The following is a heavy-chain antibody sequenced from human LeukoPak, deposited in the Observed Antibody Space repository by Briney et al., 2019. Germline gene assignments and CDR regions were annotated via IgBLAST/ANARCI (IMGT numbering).Heavy chain of an antibody. CDR2: INPNNGGT. Sequence: ASVKVPCKASGYTFAGYYIHWVRQAPGQGLEWMGWINPNNGGTNYAQKFQGRVTMTRDTSISTAYMELSRLRSDDTAVYYCARDFKVYSSSSGLGYWGQGTLVTVSS. D-gene: IGHD6-6*01. CDR3: ARDFKVYSSSSGLGY. J-gene: IGHJ4*02. V-gene: IGHV1-2*02. CDR1: GYTFAGYY.